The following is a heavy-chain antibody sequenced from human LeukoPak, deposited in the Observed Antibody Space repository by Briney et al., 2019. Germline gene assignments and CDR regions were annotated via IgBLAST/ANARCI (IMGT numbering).Heavy chain of an antibody. CDR1: GFTFSSYW. J-gene: IGHJ1*01. Sequence: GGSLRLSCAASGFTFSSYWMHWVRQVPGKGLEWVAVVSDDGAKKYYAASVKGRFTISRDNSKNTVYLQMDTLRPEDTAVYFCARDLAMKVAVSTAAEYFLHWGQGTLVIVSS. V-gene: IGHV3-30-3*01. CDR3: ARDLAMKVAVSTAAEYFLH. CDR2: VSDDGAKK. D-gene: IGHD2-15*01.